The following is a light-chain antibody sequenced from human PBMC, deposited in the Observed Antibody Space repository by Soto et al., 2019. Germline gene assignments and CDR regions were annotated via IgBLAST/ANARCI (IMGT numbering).Light chain of an antibody. CDR2: GAS. CDR3: QQYNNWPLT. CDR1: QSVSSN. Sequence: EIVMTQSPATLSVSPGERATLSCRASQSVSSNLAWYQQKPGQAPRLLIYGASTRATGIPARFSGSGPGTEFTLTISSLQSEDFAVYYGQQYNNWPLTFGPGTKVDIK. V-gene: IGKV3-15*01. J-gene: IGKJ3*01.